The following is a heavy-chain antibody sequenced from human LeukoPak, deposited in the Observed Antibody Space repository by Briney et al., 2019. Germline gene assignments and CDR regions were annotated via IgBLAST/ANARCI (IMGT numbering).Heavy chain of an antibody. D-gene: IGHD3-22*01. CDR2: IWYDGSNK. CDR3: AKDITMIVVVNAFDI. CDR1: GFTFSSYG. Sequence: GGSLRLSCAASGFTFSSYGMHWVRQAPGKGLEWVAVIWYDGSNKYYADSVKGRFTISRDNPKNTLYLQMNSLRAEDTAVYYCAKDITMIVVVNAFDIWGQGTMVTVSS. J-gene: IGHJ3*02. V-gene: IGHV3-33*06.